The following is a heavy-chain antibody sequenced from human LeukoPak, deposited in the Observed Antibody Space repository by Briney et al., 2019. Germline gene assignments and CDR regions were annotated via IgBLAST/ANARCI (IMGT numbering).Heavy chain of an antibody. Sequence: GASVKVSCKASGYTFTSFYVHWVRQAPGEGLEWMGIINPSGGSTIYAQKFQGRVTMTWDMSTSTVYMELSSLRSEDTAVYYCASYDSSGYYFDYWGQGTLVTVSS. V-gene: IGHV1-46*01. CDR2: INPSGGST. CDR3: ASYDSSGYYFDY. CDR1: GYTFTSFY. D-gene: IGHD3-22*01. J-gene: IGHJ4*02.